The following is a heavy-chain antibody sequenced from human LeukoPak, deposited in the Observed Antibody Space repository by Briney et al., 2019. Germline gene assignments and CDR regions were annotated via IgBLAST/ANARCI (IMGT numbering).Heavy chain of an antibody. CDR1: GFTFDDYD. Sequence: GGSLRLSCAASGFTFDDYDMSWVREARGKGREWVSGINWYGGSIGYADSVERRFTISRDNAKNSLSLQMNSLSGEDTALYYCARDTGYYYDSSGPGAFDYWGQGPLVTVSS. J-gene: IGHJ4*02. CDR3: ARDTGYYYDSSGPGAFDY. D-gene: IGHD3-22*01. V-gene: IGHV3-20*04. CDR2: INWYGGSI.